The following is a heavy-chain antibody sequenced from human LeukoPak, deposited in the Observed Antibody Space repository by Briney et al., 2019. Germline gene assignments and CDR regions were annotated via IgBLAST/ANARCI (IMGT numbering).Heavy chain of an antibody. J-gene: IGHJ1*01. V-gene: IGHV4-59*12. Sequence: SETLSLTCTVSSDSISSYYWSWIRQPPGKGLEWIGFIYYSGSTNYNPSLRSRVTISVDTSKNQFSLKLSSVTAADTAVYYCARVEYSSSSGYFQHWGQGTLVTVSS. CDR1: SDSISSYY. CDR2: IYYSGST. CDR3: ARVEYSSSSGYFQH. D-gene: IGHD6-6*01.